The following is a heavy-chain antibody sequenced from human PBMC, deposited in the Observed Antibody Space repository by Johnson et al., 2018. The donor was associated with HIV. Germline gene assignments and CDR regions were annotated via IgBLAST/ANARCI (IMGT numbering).Heavy chain of an antibody. CDR3: AKVYGFDYGDYYDAFDI. CDR1: GFTFSNAW. J-gene: IGHJ3*02. Sequence: VQLVESGGGLVKPGGSLRLSCAASGFTFSNAWMSWVRQAPGKGLEWVANINQDGSEKYYVDSMKGRFTISRDNSKNTLYLQMNSLRAEDTAVYYCAKVYGFDYGDYYDAFDIWGQGTMVTVSS. V-gene: IGHV3-7*01. D-gene: IGHD4-17*01. CDR2: INQDGSEK.